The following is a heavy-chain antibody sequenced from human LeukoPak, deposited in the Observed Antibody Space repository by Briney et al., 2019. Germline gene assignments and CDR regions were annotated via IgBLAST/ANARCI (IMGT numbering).Heavy chain of an antibody. J-gene: IGHJ3*02. CDR1: GYSFTSYW. D-gene: IGHD2-15*01. V-gene: IGHV5-51*01. CDR2: IYPGDSDT. Sequence: GESLKISCKGSGYSFTSYWIGWVRQMPGKGLEWMGIIYPGDSDTRYSPSFQGQVTISADKSISTAYLQWSSLKASDTAVDYCGRVAYCSGGSCYSSHAFDIWGQGTMVTVSS. CDR3: GRVAYCSGGSCYSSHAFDI.